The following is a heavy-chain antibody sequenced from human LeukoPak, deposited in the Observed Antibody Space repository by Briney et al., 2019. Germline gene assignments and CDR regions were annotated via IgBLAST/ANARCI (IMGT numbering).Heavy chain of an antibody. CDR1: GYTCTGYY. J-gene: IGHJ3*02. V-gene: IGHV1-2*06. D-gene: IGHD1-26*01. CDR3: ARAPVSGSYSDAFDI. CDR2: INPNSGVT. Sequence: ASVKVSCKASGYTCTGYYMHWVRQAPGQGLEWMGRINPNSGVTYYAQKFQGRVTMTRDTSISTAYMELSRVTSDDTAVYYCARAPVSGSYSDAFDIWGQGTMVTVSS.